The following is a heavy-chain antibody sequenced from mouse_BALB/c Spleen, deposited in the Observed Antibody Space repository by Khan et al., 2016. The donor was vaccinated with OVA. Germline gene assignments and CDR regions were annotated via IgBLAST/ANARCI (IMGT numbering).Heavy chain of an antibody. D-gene: IGHD1-1*02. CDR3: SRSNYYCSGLYSMDY. Sequence: DLVKPGASVKLSCKASGYTFTSYWINWIKQRPGQGLEWIGRIAPGSGSTSYTEMFKGEAKLTVDQSSSTDYIQLSSLSSEDSAVYLLSRSNYYCSGLYSMDYWGQGTSVTVSS. CDR1: GYTFTSYW. V-gene: IGHV1S41*01. J-gene: IGHJ4*01. CDR2: IAPGSGST.